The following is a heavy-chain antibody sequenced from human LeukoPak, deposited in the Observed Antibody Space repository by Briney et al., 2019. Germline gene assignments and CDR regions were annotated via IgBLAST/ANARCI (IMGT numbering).Heavy chain of an antibody. D-gene: IGHD3-3*01. CDR1: GGPISSDGYY. Sequence: SQTLSLTCTVSGGPISSDGYYWSWIRQHPGKGLEWIGYIYYSGSTYYNPSLKSRVTISVDTSKNQFSLKLSSVTAADTAVYYCAALKDDFWSGYPTIWGQGTLVTVSS. CDR2: IYYSGST. CDR3: AALKDDFWSGYPTI. J-gene: IGHJ4*02. V-gene: IGHV4-31*03.